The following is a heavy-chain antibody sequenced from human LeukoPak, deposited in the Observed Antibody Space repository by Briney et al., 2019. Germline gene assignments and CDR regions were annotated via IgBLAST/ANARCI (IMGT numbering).Heavy chain of an antibody. CDR3: AKWPEGAMDYFDY. CDR2: ISGDGTRT. D-gene: IGHD3-16*01. J-gene: IGHJ4*02. CDR1: GFMLSSTW. Sequence: GGSLRLSCAASGFMLSSTWMHWVRQAPVKGLEWVSAISGDGTRTYYADSVKGRFTISRDNSKNTLYLEMSSLRVEDTAIYYCAKWPEGAMDYFDYWGQGTLVTVSS. V-gene: IGHV3-23*01.